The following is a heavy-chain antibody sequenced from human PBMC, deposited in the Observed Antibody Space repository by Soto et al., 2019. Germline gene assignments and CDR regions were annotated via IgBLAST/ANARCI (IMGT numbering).Heavy chain of an antibody. V-gene: IGHV3-23*01. J-gene: IGHJ4*02. D-gene: IGHD3-10*01. CDR1: GFTFSSYA. CDR2: ISGIGDSR. Sequence: GGSLRLSCAASGFTFSSYAMSWVRQAPGKGLEWVSVISGIGDSRYYADSVKGRFTISRDNSENTLYLQMNSLRAEDTAVYYCAHSMVRGVIPVPFDYWGQGTLVTVSS. CDR3: AHSMVRGVIPVPFDY.